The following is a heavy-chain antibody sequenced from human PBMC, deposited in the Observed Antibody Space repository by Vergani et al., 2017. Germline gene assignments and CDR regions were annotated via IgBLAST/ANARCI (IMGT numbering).Heavy chain of an antibody. CDR1: GFTSAGYA. CDR3: AKDLGTSSGGGWFDP. Sequence: EVQLEESGGGLVLPGRSLRLSCVASGFTSAGYAMPWFRQAPGKGLEWVSGISWNSNSIGYADSVKGRFTISRDNAKNSLYLQMNSLRAEDTALYYCAKDLGTSSGGGWFDPWGQGTLVTVSS. J-gene: IGHJ5*02. V-gene: IGHV3-9*02. CDR2: ISWNSNSI. D-gene: IGHD6-6*01.